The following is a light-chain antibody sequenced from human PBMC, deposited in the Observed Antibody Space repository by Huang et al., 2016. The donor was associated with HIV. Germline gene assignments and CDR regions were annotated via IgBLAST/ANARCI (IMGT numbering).Light chain of an antibody. CDR2: NTS. Sequence: EIVLTQSPATLSLSPGERATLSCRASRSISNYLAWYQQRPGQAPRLLIYNTSNRATDIPARFSGRGSGTDFTLTISSLEREDFAVYYCQHRSNWPLTFGGGTKVEIK. V-gene: IGKV3-11*01. J-gene: IGKJ4*01. CDR3: QHRSNWPLT. CDR1: RSISNY.